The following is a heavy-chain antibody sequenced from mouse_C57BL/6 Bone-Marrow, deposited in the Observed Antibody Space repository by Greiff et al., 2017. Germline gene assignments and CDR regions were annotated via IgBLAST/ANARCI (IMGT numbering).Heavy chain of an antibody. CDR3: ARRGDYGSSPYAMDY. CDR1: GYTFTTYP. D-gene: IGHD1-1*01. Sequence: QVQLQQSGAELVKPGASVKMSCKASGYTFTTYPIEWMQQNPGKSLEWIGNFHPYNDDTKYNEKFKGKATLTVEKSSSTVYLELSRLTSDDSAVYYCARRGDYGSSPYAMDYWGQGTSVTVSS. CDR2: FHPYNDDT. J-gene: IGHJ4*01. V-gene: IGHV1-47*01.